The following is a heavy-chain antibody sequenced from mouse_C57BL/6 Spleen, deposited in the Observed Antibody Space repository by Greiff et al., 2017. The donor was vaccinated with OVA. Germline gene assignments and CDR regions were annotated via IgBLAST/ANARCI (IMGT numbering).Heavy chain of an antibody. Sequence: QVQLQQPGTELVKPGASVKLSCKASGYTFTSYWMHWVKQRPGQGLEWIGNINPSNGGTNYNEKFKSKATLTVDKSSSTAYMQLSSLTSEDSAVYYCARGTVYYGSSYGYFDVWGTGTTVTVSS. CDR3: ARGTVYYGSSYGYFDV. CDR2: INPSNGGT. J-gene: IGHJ1*03. V-gene: IGHV1-53*01. D-gene: IGHD1-1*01. CDR1: GYTFTSYW.